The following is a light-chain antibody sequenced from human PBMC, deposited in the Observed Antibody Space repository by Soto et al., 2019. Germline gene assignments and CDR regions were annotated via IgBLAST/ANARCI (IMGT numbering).Light chain of an antibody. CDR1: ETVRGY. CDR3: QQYNSYSPWT. CDR2: DAS. J-gene: IGKJ1*01. Sequence: DIQMTQSPSSLSASAGDRVTITCRASETVRGYLNWYRQKPGKVPKLLIFDASTLQTGVPSRFGGGGSGTEFTLTISGLQPDDFATYYCQQYNSYSPWTFGPGTKVDIK. V-gene: IGKV1-5*01.